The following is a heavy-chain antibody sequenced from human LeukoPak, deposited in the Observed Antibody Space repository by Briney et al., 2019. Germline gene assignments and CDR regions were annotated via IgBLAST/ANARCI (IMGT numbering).Heavy chain of an antibody. Sequence: SETLSLTXTVSGGSISSYYWSWIRQPAGKGVGWIGRIYTSGSTNYNPSLKSRVTMSVDTSKNQFSLKLSSVTAADTAVYYCARAVRWQVPHWYFDLWGRGTLVTVSS. CDR2: IYTSGST. CDR1: GGSISSYY. J-gene: IGHJ2*01. V-gene: IGHV4-4*07. D-gene: IGHD6-19*01. CDR3: ARAVRWQVPHWYFDL.